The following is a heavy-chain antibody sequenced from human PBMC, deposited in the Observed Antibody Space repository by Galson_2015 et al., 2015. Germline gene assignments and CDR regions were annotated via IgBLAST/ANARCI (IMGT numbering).Heavy chain of an antibody. CDR1: GFTFSSYA. D-gene: IGHD2-21*02. J-gene: IGHJ6*02. CDR3: AKAYEWRLAYCCGDCSYFCMDV. Sequence: SLRLSCAASGFTFSSYAMNWVRQAPGKGLEWVAVISCGGSNKYYADSVKGRFTISRDNSKNTLYLQMNSLRAEDTAVYYCAKAYEWRLAYCCGDCSYFCMDVWGQGTPVTVSS. V-gene: IGHV3-30*04. CDR2: ISCGGSNK.